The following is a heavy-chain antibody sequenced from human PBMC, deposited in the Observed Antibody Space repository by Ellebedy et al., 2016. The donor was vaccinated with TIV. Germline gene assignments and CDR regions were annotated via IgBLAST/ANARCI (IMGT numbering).Heavy chain of an antibody. CDR2: IYLGDSDT. D-gene: IGHD2-21*01. CDR3: ARQDLEVIGTGPVDS. V-gene: IGHV5-51*01. J-gene: IGHJ4*02. CDR1: GYSFTSYW. Sequence: KVSCKGSGYSFTSYWIGWVRQMPGKGLEWMGIIYLGDSDTTYSPSFRGQVTISADKSINTVYPQWSSLKSSDTAMYYCARQDLEVIGTGPVDSWGQGTLVTVSS.